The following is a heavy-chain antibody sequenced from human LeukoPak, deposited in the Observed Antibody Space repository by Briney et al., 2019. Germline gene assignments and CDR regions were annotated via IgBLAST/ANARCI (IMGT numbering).Heavy chain of an antibody. CDR3: ARLLVYNSGGEAFDH. J-gene: IGHJ4*02. D-gene: IGHD1-20*01. V-gene: IGHV3-20*04. CDR2: INWNGGST. Sequence: GGSLRLSCAASGFTFDDYGMSWVRQAPGKELEWVSGINWNGGSTGYADSVKGRFTISRDNAKNSLYLQMNSLRAEDTALYYCARLLVYNSGGEAFDHWGQGTLVTVSS. CDR1: GFTFDDYG.